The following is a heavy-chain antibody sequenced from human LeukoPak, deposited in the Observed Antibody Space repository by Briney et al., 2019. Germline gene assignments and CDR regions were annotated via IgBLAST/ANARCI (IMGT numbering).Heavy chain of an antibody. CDR1: GGPISNHY. CDR2: IYYSGIT. J-gene: IGHJ6*02. V-gene: IGHV4-59*11. Sequence: SETLSLTCTVSGGPISNHYWSWIRQPPGKGLELIGYIYYSGITNYNPSLKSRVTISVDTSKNQFSLKLSSVTAADTAVYYCARSGELPYYFYGMDVWGQGTTVTVSS. CDR3: ARSGELPYYFYGMDV. D-gene: IGHD1-26*01.